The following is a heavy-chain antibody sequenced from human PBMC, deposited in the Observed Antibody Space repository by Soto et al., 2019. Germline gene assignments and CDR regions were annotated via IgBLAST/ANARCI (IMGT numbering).Heavy chain of an antibody. CDR2: INHSGST. V-gene: IGHV4-34*01. CDR1: GGSFSGYY. CDR3: ARVVVAAYYYYYGMDV. Sequence: SVTLSLTCAVYGGSFSGYYWSWIRQPPGKGLEWIGEINHSGSTNYNPSLKSRVTISVDTSKNQFSLKLSSVTAADTAVYYCARVVVAAYYYYYGMDVRGQGTTVTVSS. J-gene: IGHJ6*02. D-gene: IGHD2-15*01.